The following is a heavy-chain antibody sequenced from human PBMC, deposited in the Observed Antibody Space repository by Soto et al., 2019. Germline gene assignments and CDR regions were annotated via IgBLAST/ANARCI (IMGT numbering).Heavy chain of an antibody. J-gene: IGHJ4*02. CDR3: AREGTGVSRRYLDH. CDR2: TYYRSKWYS. CDR1: GDSVSRNNTA. D-gene: IGHD7-27*01. V-gene: IGHV6-1*01. Sequence: QVQLQQSGPGLVKPSQTLSLTCAISGDSVSRNNTAWNWIRQSPSRGLEWLGRTYYRSKWYSDLAVSVKRRITINPDTAENQFSLHLNSVPPEDTAVYFCAREGTGVSRRYLDHWGQGTLVTVSS.